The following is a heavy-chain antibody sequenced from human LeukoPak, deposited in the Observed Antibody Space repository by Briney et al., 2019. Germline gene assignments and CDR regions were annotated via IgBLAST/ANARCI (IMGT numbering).Heavy chain of an antibody. CDR1: GFTFSTYA. CDR3: AKEYGSSWYFFDS. J-gene: IGHJ4*02. CDR2: ISGSGGST. D-gene: IGHD6-13*01. V-gene: IGHV3-23*01. Sequence: GGSLRLSCAASGFTFSTYAMSWVRQAPGKGLEWVSTISGSGGSTHYADSVKGRFTISRDNSKNTLYLQMNSLRADETAVYYCAKEYGSSWYFFDSWAQGTLVTVSS.